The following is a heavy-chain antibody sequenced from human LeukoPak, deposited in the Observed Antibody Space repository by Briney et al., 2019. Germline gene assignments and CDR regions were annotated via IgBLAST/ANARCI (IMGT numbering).Heavy chain of an antibody. CDR1: GFTFSSYS. Sequence: PGGSLRLSCAASGFTFSSYSMNWVRQAPGKGLEWVSSISSSSSYIYYADSVKGRFTISRDNAKNSLYLQMNSLRVEDTAVYYCARDSLHPSSLHYYFDYWGQGTLVTVSS. V-gene: IGHV3-21*01. CDR2: ISSSSSYI. J-gene: IGHJ4*02. CDR3: ARDSLHPSSLHYYFDY. D-gene: IGHD6-6*01.